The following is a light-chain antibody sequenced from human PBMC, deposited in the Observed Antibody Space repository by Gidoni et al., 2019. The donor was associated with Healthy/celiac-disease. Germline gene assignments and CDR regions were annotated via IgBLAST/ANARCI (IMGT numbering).Light chain of an antibody. V-gene: IGKV1-5*03. CDR2: TAS. Sequence: DIQMTQSPSTLSASVGDRVTITCRASQSISSWLAWYQQKPGKAPKLLIYTASSLESGVPSRFRGSGSGTEFTLTISSLQPDDFATYYCQQYYSYLYTFXQXTKLEIK. CDR1: QSISSW. CDR3: QQYYSYLYT. J-gene: IGKJ2*01.